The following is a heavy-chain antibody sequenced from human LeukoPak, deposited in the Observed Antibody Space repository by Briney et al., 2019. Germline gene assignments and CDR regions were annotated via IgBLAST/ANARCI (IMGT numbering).Heavy chain of an antibody. J-gene: IGHJ6*02. CDR1: GFTFSSYG. D-gene: IGHD2-2*01. CDR3: AKDHAPTYCSSTSCRHYYYYGMDV. CDR2: ISYDGSNK. V-gene: IGHV3-30*18. Sequence: GGSLRLSCAASGFTFSSYGMHWVRQAPGKGLEWVAVISYDGSNKYYADSGKGRFTISRDNSKNTLYLQMNSLRAEDTAVYYCAKDHAPTYCSSTSCRHYYYYGMDVWGQGTTVTVSS.